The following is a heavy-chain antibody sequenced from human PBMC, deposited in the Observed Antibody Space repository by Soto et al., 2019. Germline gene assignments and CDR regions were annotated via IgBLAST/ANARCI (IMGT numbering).Heavy chain of an antibody. Sequence: QVQLVQSGAEVKKPGSSVKVSCKASGGTFSSYAISWVRQAPGQGLEWMGGIIPIFGTANYAQKFQGRVTITADESTSTDYMELSSLRSEDTAVYYCARGETYSSSWLGNYYYGMDVWGQGTTVTVSS. CDR3: ARGETYSSSWLGNYYYGMDV. CDR2: IIPIFGTA. D-gene: IGHD6-13*01. CDR1: GGTFSSYA. J-gene: IGHJ6*02. V-gene: IGHV1-69*01.